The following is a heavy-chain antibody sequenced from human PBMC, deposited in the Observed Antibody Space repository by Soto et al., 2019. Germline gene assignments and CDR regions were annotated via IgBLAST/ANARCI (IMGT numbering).Heavy chain of an antibody. V-gene: IGHV1-18*01. J-gene: IGHJ6*03. CDR1: GYTFTSYG. D-gene: IGHD6-19*01. CDR2: ISAYNGNT. CDR3: ARDIAVAGTYYYYYYMDV. Sequence: ASVKVSCKASGYTFTSYGISWVRQAPGQGLEWMGWISAYNGNTNYAQKLQGRVTMTTDTSTSTAYMELRSLRSDDTAVYYCARDIAVAGTYYYYYYMDVWGKGTTVTVS.